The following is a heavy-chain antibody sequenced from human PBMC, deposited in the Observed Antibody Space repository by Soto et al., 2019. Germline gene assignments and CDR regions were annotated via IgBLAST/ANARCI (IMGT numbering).Heavy chain of an antibody. J-gene: IGHJ4*02. CDR2: IIPIFGTA. CDR1: GGTFSSYA. CDR3: ARDRIRFYGDYVGSLDY. Sequence: SVKVSCKASGGTFSSYAISWVRQAPGQGLEWMGGIIPIFGTANYAQKFQGRVTITADESTSTAYMELSSLRSEDTAVYYCARDRIRFYGDYVGSLDYWGQGTLVTVSS. D-gene: IGHD4-17*01. V-gene: IGHV1-69*13.